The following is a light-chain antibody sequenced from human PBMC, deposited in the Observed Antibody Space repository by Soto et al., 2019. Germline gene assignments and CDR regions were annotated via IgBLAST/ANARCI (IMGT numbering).Light chain of an antibody. CDR1: QSVSSNY. CDR2: GPS. Sequence: EIVLTQSPGTLSSSPGERATLSCRASQSVSSNYLAWYQRKPGQAPRLLIYGPSNRATDIPYRFIGSGSGTDFTLTITRLEPDDFAMDYCQQYGGSPPTFGQGTKVEIK. J-gene: IGKJ1*01. V-gene: IGKV3-20*01. CDR3: QQYGGSPPT.